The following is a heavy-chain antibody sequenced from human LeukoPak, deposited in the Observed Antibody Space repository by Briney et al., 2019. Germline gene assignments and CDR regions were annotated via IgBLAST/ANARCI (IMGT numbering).Heavy chain of an antibody. CDR1: GGTFSSYA. J-gene: IGHJ4*02. CDR3: ARYHGGNANFDY. CDR2: IIPIFGTA. V-gene: IGHV1-69*05. D-gene: IGHD4-23*01. Sequence: GASVKVSCKASGGTFSSYAISWVRQAPGQGLEWMGRIIPIFGTANYAQKFQGRVTITTDESTSTAYMELSRLRSDDTAVYYCARYHGGNANFDYWGQGTLVTVSS.